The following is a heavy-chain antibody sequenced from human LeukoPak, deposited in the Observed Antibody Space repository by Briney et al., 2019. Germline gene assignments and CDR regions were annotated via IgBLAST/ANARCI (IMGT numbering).Heavy chain of an antibody. CDR2: IYYSGST. V-gene: IGHV4-30-4*01. D-gene: IGHD4/OR15-4a*01. CDR3: AREVRLRYYFDY. J-gene: IGHJ4*02. Sequence: SETLSLTCTVSGGSISSGDYYWSWIRQPPGKGLEWIGYIYYSGSTYYNPSLKSRVTISVDTSKNQFSLKLSSVTAADTAVYYCAREVRLRYYFDYWGQGTLVTVSS. CDR1: GGSISSGDYY.